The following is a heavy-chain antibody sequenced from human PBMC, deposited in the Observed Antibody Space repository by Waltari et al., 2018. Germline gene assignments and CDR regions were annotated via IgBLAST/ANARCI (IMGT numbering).Heavy chain of an antibody. D-gene: IGHD2-8*01. J-gene: IGHJ6*02. CDR1: GFTFSTSW. CDR2: IKQDGSVT. V-gene: IGHV3-7*01. Sequence: EAQLVESGGGLVQPGGSLRLSCTGSGFTFSTSWMTWVRQAPGKGLDWVANIKQDGSVTHYVDSVKGRFTISRDNAKNSLFLQMNSLRAEDTAVYYCARDISWELLGVWYDVMDVWGQGT. CDR3: ARDISWELLGVWYDVMDV.